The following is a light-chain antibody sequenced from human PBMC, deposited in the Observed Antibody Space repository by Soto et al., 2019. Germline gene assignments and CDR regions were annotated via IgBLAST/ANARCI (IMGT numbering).Light chain of an antibody. V-gene: IGLV4-60*02. CDR1: SGHSSYI. CDR3: ETWDSNSLV. CDR2: LEGSGSY. J-gene: IGLJ2*01. Sequence: QLVLTQSSSASASLGSSVKLTCTLSSGHSSYIIAWHQQQPGKAPRYLMKLEGSGSYNKGSGVPDRFSGSSSGADRYLTISNLQFEDEADYYCETWDSNSLVFGRDQADRP.